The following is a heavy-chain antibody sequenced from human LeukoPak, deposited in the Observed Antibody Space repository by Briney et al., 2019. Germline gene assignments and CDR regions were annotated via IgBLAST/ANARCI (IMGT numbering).Heavy chain of an antibody. D-gene: IGHD6-13*01. CDR1: GVSISNYY. V-gene: IGHV4-59*01. CDR2: IHYSGST. Sequence: SETLSLTCTVSGVSISNYYWSWIRQPPGKGLEWIGYIHYSGSTSYNPSLKSRVTISVDTSKKQFSLKLSSVTAADTAVYYCARESPAAGYYYYYMDVWGKGTTVTISS. CDR3: ARESPAAGYYYYYMDV. J-gene: IGHJ6*03.